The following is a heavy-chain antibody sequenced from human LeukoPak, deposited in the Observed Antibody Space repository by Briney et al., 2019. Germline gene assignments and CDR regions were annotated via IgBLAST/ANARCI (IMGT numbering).Heavy chain of an antibody. CDR3: AGQKCSGGSCDREI. Sequence: ASVKVSCKAPGYSFASYAISWVRQAPGQGLEWMGRISADSGKTDYAQKFQGRVTMTTDTSTSTAYMELMSLRSDDTAVYYCAGQKCSGGSCDREIWGQGTLVTVSS. CDR1: GYSFASYA. V-gene: IGHV1-18*01. D-gene: IGHD2-15*01. J-gene: IGHJ4*02. CDR2: ISADSGKT.